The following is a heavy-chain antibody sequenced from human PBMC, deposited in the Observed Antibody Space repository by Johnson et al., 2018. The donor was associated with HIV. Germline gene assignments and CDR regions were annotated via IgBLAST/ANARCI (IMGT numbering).Heavy chain of an antibody. CDR2: ISYDGSNK. V-gene: IGHV3-30*04. CDR1: GFTFRSYA. D-gene: IGHD6-6*01. Sequence: QVQLVESGGGVVQPGRSLRLSCAASGFTFRSYAMHWVRQAPGKGLEWVAVISYDGSNKYYADSVTGRFTISRDNSKNTLYLQMNSRRAEDTAVYYCAKAQQLVPGGDAFDIWGQGTMVTVSS. J-gene: IGHJ3*02. CDR3: AKAQQLVPGGDAFDI.